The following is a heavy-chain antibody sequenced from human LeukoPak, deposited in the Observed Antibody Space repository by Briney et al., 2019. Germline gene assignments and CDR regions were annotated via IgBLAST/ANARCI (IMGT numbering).Heavy chain of an antibody. CDR1: GFTFSSYA. CDR2: ISGSGGST. CDR3: AKSFDSSGLYYFDY. D-gene: IGHD3-22*01. V-gene: IGHV3-23*01. J-gene: IGHJ4*02. Sequence: PGGSLRLSCAASGFTFSSYAMSWVRQAPGKGLEGVSAISGSGGSTYYADSVKGRFTISRDNSKNTLYLQMNSLRAEDTAVYYCAKSFDSSGLYYFDYWGQGTLVTVSS.